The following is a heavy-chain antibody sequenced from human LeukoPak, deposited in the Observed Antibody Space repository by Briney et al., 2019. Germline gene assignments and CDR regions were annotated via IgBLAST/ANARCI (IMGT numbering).Heavy chain of an antibody. J-gene: IGHJ6*03. Sequence: SVKVSCKASGGTFSSYAISWVRQAPGQGLEWMGGIIPIFGTANYAQKFQGRVTITADESTSTAYMELSSLRSEDTAVYYCARAVATRIAARPGANYYYMDVWGKGTTVTVSS. D-gene: IGHD6-6*01. V-gene: IGHV1-69*13. CDR2: IIPIFGTA. CDR1: GGTFSSYA. CDR3: ARAVATRIAARPGANYYYMDV.